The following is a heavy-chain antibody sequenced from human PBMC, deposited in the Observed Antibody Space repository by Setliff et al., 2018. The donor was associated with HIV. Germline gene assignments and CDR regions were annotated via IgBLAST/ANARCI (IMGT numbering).Heavy chain of an antibody. CDR2: INHSGNT. V-gene: IGHV4-34*01. J-gene: IGHJ4*02. Sequence: PSETLSLTCAFNGGSFSGYYWMWIRQSPGEGLEWIGEINHSGNTNYNPSLKSRVTMSGDTSKEWFSLQLTSVTRADTATYYCVRGGGEHYDFLSGHYTPWGDFWGQGTLVTVSS. CDR1: GGSFSGYY. CDR3: VRGGGEHYDFLSGHYTPWGDF. D-gene: IGHD3-3*01.